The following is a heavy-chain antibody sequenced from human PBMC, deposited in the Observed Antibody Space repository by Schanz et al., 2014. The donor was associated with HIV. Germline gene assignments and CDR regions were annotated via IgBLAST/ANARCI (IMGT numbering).Heavy chain of an antibody. Sequence: EVQLVESGGGVIQPGGSLTLSCAASGITVSSVYMSWVRQAPGKGLEWVSTISASGATTFYADSVKGRFTISRDNSKNTLYLQMNSLRAEDTAVYYCAKDRTWDYYDSSGYPYYFDYWGQGTLVTVSS. J-gene: IGHJ4*02. D-gene: IGHD3-22*01. CDR2: ISASGATT. CDR1: GITVSSVY. V-gene: IGHV3-23*04. CDR3: AKDRTWDYYDSSGYPYYFDY.